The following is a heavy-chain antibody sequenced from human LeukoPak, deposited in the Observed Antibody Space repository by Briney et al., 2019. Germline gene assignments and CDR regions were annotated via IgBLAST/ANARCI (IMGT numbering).Heavy chain of an antibody. J-gene: IGHJ4*02. Sequence: SETLSLTCTVSGGSISSYYWGWIRQPPGKGLEWIGSIYYSGSTYYNPSLKSRVTISVDTSKNQFSLKLSSVTAADTAVYYCARHSIAAAALGYWGQGTLVTVSS. CDR3: ARHSIAAAALGY. D-gene: IGHD6-13*01. CDR1: GGSISSYY. V-gene: IGHV4-39*01. CDR2: IYYSGST.